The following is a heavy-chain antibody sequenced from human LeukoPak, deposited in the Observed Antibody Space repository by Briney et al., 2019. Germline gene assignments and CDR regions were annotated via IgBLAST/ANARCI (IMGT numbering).Heavy chain of an antibody. CDR1: GFTFSSYA. CDR3: AKDRDYYGSGSLPDY. J-gene: IGHJ4*02. Sequence: PGGSLRLSCAASGFTFSSYAMSWLRQAPGKGLEWVSATSGSGGSTYYADSVKGRFTISRDNSKNTLYLQMNSLRAEDTAVYYCAKDRDYYGSGSLPDYWGQGTLVTVSS. V-gene: IGHV3-23*01. D-gene: IGHD3-10*01. CDR2: TSGSGGST.